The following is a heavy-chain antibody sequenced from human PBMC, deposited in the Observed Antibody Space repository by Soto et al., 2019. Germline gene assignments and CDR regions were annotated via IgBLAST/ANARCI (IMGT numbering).Heavy chain of an antibody. CDR3: ARGTSPTAAGEHIDY. CDR2: INPNSGGT. D-gene: IGHD6-13*01. J-gene: IGHJ4*02. V-gene: IGHV1-2*04. Sequence: GTSVKVSCKASGYIFTTYGISWVRQAPGQGLEWMGWINPNSGGTNYAQKFQGWVTMTRDTSISTAYMELSRLRSDDTAVYYCARGTSPTAAGEHIDYWGQGTLVTVSS. CDR1: GYIFTTYG.